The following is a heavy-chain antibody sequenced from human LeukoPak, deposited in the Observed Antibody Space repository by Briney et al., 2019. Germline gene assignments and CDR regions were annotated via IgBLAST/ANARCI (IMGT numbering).Heavy chain of an antibody. Sequence: ASVKVSCKASGYTFTSYDINWVRQATGQGLESMGWMNPNSGNTGYAQKFQGRVTMTRNTSISTAYMELSSLRSEDTAVYYCEILVAAAGTFDYWGQGTLVTVSS. CDR2: MNPNSGNT. CDR1: GYTFTSYD. J-gene: IGHJ4*02. CDR3: EILVAAAGTFDY. V-gene: IGHV1-8*01. D-gene: IGHD6-13*01.